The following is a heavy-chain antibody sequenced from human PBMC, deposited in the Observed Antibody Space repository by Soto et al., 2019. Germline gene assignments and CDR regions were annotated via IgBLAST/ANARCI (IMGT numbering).Heavy chain of an antibody. CDR3: AKERGYYDFWSGYSSHYYGMDV. CDR2: ISYDGSNK. CDR1: GFTFSNYG. Sequence: GGSLRLSCAASGFTFSNYGMHWVRQAPGKGLEWVAVISYDGSNKYYADSVKGRFTISRDNSKNTLYLQMNSLKAEDTAVYYCAKERGYYDFWSGYSSHYYGMDVWGQGTTVTVSS. D-gene: IGHD3-3*01. J-gene: IGHJ6*02. V-gene: IGHV3-30*18.